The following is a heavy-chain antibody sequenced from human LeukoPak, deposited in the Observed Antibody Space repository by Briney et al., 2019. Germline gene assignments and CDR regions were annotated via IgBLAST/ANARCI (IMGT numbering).Heavy chain of an antibody. CDR3: AKNVNGGNWYYFDY. D-gene: IGHD4-23*01. Sequence: GRSLRLSCAVSGFTFSSYSIACVRQPHGEGLEWVSAISGMGRDTNYPDSVGGRPPISTDNSKNTLYLQMSSLRAENTAIFYCAKNVNGGNWYYFDYWGQGTLVTVSS. CDR2: ISGMGRDT. CDR1: GFTFSSYS. V-gene: IGHV3-23*01. J-gene: IGHJ4*02.